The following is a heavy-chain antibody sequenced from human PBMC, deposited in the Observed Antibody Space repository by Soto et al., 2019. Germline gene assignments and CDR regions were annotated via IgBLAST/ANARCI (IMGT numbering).Heavy chain of an antibody. CDR2: IYWDDDK. Sequence: SGPTLVKPTQTLTLTCTFSGFSLSTSGVGVGWIRQPPGKALEWLALIYWDDDKRYSPSLKSRLTITKDTSKNQVVLTMTNMDPVDTATYYCAHRRVTIAAAGLDAFDIWGQGTMVTVSS. CDR1: GFSLSTSGVG. J-gene: IGHJ3*02. D-gene: IGHD6-13*01. V-gene: IGHV2-5*02. CDR3: AHRRVTIAAAGLDAFDI.